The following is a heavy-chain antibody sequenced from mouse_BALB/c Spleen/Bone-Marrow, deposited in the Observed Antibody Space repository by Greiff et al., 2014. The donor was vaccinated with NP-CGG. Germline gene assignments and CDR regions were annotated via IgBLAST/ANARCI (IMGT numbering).Heavy chain of an antibody. J-gene: IGHJ3*01. CDR3: ARDGYYVGFAY. CDR1: GYSFTDYY. D-gene: IGHD2-3*01. V-gene: IGHV1S135*01. CDR2: IYPYNGDT. Sequence: EVQLEESGPELVKPGASVRVSCKASGYSFTDYYMYWVKQSHGKSLESIGYIYPYNGDTSYNQKFKGRATLTVDKSSNTAYMHLNSLTSEDSAVYYCARDGYYVGFAYWGQGTLVTVSA.